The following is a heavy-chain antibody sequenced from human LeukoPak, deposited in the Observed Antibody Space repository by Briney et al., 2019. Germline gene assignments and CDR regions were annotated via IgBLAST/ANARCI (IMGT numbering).Heavy chain of an antibody. Sequence: ASVKVSCKASGYTFTSYGISWVRQAPGQGLEWMGWIGAYNGNTNYAQKLQGRVTMTTDTSTSTAYMELRSLRSDDTAVYYCARGYCSSTSCYSTWSYWGQGTLVTVSS. CDR2: IGAYNGNT. D-gene: IGHD2-2*01. V-gene: IGHV1-18*01. CDR3: ARGYCSSTSCYSTWSY. J-gene: IGHJ4*02. CDR1: GYTFTSYG.